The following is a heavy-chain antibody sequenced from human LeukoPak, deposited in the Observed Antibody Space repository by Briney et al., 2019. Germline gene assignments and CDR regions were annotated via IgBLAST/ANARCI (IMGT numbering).Heavy chain of an antibody. V-gene: IGHV4-34*01. CDR2: INHSGST. Sequence: SETLSLTCAVYGGSFSGYYWSWIRQPPGKGLERIGEINHSGSTNYNPSLKSRVTISVDTSKNQFSLKLSSVTAADTAVYYCARKLERRRPFDYWGQGTLVTVSS. J-gene: IGHJ4*02. CDR1: GGSFSGYY. D-gene: IGHD1-1*01. CDR3: ARKLERRRPFDY.